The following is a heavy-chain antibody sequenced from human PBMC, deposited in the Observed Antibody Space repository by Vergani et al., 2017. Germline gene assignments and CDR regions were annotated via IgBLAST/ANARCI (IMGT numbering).Heavy chain of an antibody. V-gene: IGHV5-10-1*01. Sequence: MPGKGLEWMGRIDPSDSYTNYSPSFQGHVTISADKSISTAYLQWSSLKASDTAMYYWASTTSNYGYNFYYGMDVWGQGTTVTVSS. CDR2: IDPSDSYT. J-gene: IGHJ6*02. CDR3: ASTTSNYGYNFYYGMDV. D-gene: IGHD3-10*01.